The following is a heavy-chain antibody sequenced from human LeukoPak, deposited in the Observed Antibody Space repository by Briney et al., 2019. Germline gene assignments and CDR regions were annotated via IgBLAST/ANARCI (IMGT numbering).Heavy chain of an antibody. Sequence: GGSLRLSCAASEFTVSSNYMSWVRQAPGKGLEWVSVIYSGGSTYYADSVKGRFTISRDNSKNTLYLQMNSLRAEDTAVYYCARGLSLTFGEVPFDYWGQGTLVTVSS. J-gene: IGHJ4*02. CDR3: ARGLSLTFGEVPFDY. CDR2: IYSGGST. CDR1: EFTVSSNY. D-gene: IGHD3-10*01. V-gene: IGHV3-66*01.